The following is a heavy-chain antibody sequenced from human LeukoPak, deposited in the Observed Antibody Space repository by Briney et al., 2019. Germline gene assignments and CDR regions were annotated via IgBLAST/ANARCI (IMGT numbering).Heavy chain of an antibody. CDR2: ISGSGGST. D-gene: IGHD2-2*02. Sequence: GGSLRLSCAASGFTFSSYAMSWVRQAPGKGLEWVSAISGSGGSTYYADPVKGRFTISRDNSKKTMYLQMNSLRAEDTAVYYCAKDGGYCSSATCYTPIDAFDIWGQGTKVTVSS. V-gene: IGHV3-23*01. CDR3: AKDGGYCSSATCYTPIDAFDI. J-gene: IGHJ3*02. CDR1: GFTFSSYA.